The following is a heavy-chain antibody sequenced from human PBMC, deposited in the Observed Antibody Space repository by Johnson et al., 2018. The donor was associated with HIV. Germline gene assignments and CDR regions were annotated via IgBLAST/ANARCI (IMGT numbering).Heavy chain of an antibody. CDR2: ISYDGHNK. Sequence: QVQLVESGGGVVRPGGSLRLSCAASGFTFDDYGKSWVRQAPGKGLEWVAVISYDGHNKYYADSVKGRYTISRDNSKNTLYLQMSSLRPDDTAVYYCARVSSSTISVAGNPFDIWGQGTVVTVSS. CDR3: ARVSSSTISVAGNPFDI. CDR1: GFTFDDYG. D-gene: IGHD6-19*01. V-gene: IGHV3-30*03. J-gene: IGHJ3*02.